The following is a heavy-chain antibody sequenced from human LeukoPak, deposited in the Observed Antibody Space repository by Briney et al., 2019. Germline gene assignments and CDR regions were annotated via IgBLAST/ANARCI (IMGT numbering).Heavy chain of an antibody. J-gene: IGHJ6*02. CDR3: ARGQLALYYYNGMDV. D-gene: IGHD1-1*01. Sequence: PSETLSLTCAVSGYSISSGYYWGWIRQPPGKGLEWIGSIYYGGSTYYKSSLRSRVTISVDTSKNQFSLKVSSVTAADRAVYYCARGQLALYYYNGMDVWGQGTTVTVSS. CDR2: IYYGGST. V-gene: IGHV4-38-2*01. CDR1: GYSISSGYY.